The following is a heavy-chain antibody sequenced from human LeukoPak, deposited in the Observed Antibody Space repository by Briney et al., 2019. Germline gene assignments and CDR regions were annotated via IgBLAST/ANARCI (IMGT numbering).Heavy chain of an antibody. CDR2: ISLSDSI. CDR3: AKVATPNTLDALDI. V-gene: IGHV3-23*01. CDR1: GFTFSSYG. Sequence: GGSLRLSCAASGFTFSSYGMTWVRQAPGKGLEWVSFISLSDSIFYADSVKGRFTISRDNSKSTVHLQMDGLRVDDTAVYYCAKVATPNTLDALDIWGQGTMVTVSS. J-gene: IGHJ3*02. D-gene: IGHD1/OR15-1a*01.